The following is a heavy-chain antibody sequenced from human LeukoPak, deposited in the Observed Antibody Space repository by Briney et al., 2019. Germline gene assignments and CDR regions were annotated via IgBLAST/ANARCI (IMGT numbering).Heavy chain of an antibody. J-gene: IGHJ3*02. Sequence: GGSLRLSCAASGFTFSNAWMSWVRQAPGKELEWVGRIKSKTDGGTTDYAAPVKGRFTISRDDSKNTLYLQMNSLKTEDTAVYYCTTDPTLGESDAFDIWGQGTMVTVSS. CDR2: IKSKTDGGTT. CDR3: TTDPTLGESDAFDI. CDR1: GFTFSNAW. D-gene: IGHD3-10*01. V-gene: IGHV3-15*01.